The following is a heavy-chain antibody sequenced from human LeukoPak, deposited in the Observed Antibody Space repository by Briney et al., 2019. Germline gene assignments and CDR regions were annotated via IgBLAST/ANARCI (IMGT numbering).Heavy chain of an antibody. J-gene: IGHJ4*02. CDR1: GFTFSSYG. CDR2: IWYDGSNK. Sequence: GGSLRLSCAASGFTFSSYGMHWVRQAPGKGLEWVAVIWYDGSNKYYADSVKGRFTISRDNSKNTLYLQMNSLRAEDTAVYYCARDRIDNGYYFDHWGQGTLVTVSS. D-gene: IGHD2-8*01. V-gene: IGHV3-33*01. CDR3: ARDRIDNGYYFDH.